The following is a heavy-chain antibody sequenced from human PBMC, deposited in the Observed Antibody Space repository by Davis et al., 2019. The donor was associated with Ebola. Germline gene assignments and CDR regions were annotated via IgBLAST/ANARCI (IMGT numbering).Heavy chain of an antibody. CDR3: ARGPAPLYDFWSGYYSSDY. V-gene: IGHV1-46*01. J-gene: IGHJ4*02. CDR1: GYTFTSYY. CDR2: ITPFNGNT. Sequence: ASVKVSCKASGYTFTSYYMHWVRQAPGQALEWMGWITPFNGNTNYAQKFQGRVTMTRDTSTSTVYMELSSLRSEDTAVYYCARGPAPLYDFWSGYYSSDYWGQGTLVTVSS. D-gene: IGHD3-3*01.